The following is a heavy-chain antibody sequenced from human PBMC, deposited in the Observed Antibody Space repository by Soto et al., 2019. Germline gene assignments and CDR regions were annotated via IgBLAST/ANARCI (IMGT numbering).Heavy chain of an antibody. CDR3: ARVETYYYDSSGYRY. D-gene: IGHD3-22*01. J-gene: IGHJ4*02. CDR2: INPSGGST. CDR1: GYTFTSYY. V-gene: IGHV1-46*01. Sequence: QVQLVQSGAEVKKPGASVKVSCKASGYTFTSYYMHWVRQAPGQGLEWMGIINPSGGSTSYAQKCQGRVTMTRDTSTSTVYMELSSLRSEDTAVYYCARVETYYYDSSGYRYWGQGTLVTVSS.